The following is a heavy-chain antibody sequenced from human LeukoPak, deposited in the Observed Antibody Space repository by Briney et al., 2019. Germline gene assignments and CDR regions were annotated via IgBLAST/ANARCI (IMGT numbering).Heavy chain of an antibody. CDR2: INPSGGST. Sequence: ASVKVSCKASGYTFTSYYMHWVRQAPGQWLEWMGIINPSGGSTSYAQKFQGRVTMTEDTSTDTAYMELSSLRSEDTAVYYCASLRLGELSPFFDYWGQGTLVTVSS. J-gene: IGHJ4*02. CDR1: GYTFTSYY. D-gene: IGHD3-16*02. CDR3: ASLRLGELSPFFDY. V-gene: IGHV1-46*01.